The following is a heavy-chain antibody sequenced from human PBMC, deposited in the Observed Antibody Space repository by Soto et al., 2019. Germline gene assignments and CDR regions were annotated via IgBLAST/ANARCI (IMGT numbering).Heavy chain of an antibody. J-gene: IGHJ4*02. CDR2: INHRGST. V-gene: IGHV4-34*01. CDR1: GGSFSGYY. D-gene: IGHD1-1*01. CDR3: VTETWNDAR. Sequence: QEQLQQWGAGLLKASETLSLTCDVYGGSFSGYYWTWIRQPPGKGLEWIGEINHRGSTHYNPSLNTRVTISVDTSKNQLSLKLSSVAAADTAVYYCVTETWNDARWGQGTLVTVSS.